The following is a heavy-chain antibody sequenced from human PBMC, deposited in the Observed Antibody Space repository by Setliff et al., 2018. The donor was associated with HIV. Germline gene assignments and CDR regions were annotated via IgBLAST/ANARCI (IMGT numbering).Heavy chain of an antibody. CDR1: GGSITRTPYY. CDR2: IHHRGTA. D-gene: IGHD3-10*01. Sequence: PSETLSLTCTVSGGSITRTPYYWGWIRQPPGKGLEWIGSIHHRGTAYDNPSLKSRVTISRDPSKNQILLRLSSVTAADTAVYYCSRLSGGMVPNYWGQGTLVTVSS. CDR3: SRLSGGMVPNY. J-gene: IGHJ4*02. V-gene: IGHV4-39*01.